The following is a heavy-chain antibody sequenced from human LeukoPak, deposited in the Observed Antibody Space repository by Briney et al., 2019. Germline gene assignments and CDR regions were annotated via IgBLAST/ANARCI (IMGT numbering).Heavy chain of an antibody. D-gene: IGHD3-22*01. J-gene: IGHJ4*02. CDR3: AIHYYYDSSGYYLIDY. CDR2: MNPNSGNT. V-gene: IGHV1-8*02. Sequence: GASVKVSCKASGYTFTSYYMHWVRQAPGQGLEWMGWMNPNSGNTGYAQKFQGRVTMTRNTSISTAYMELSSLRSEDTAVYYCAIHYYYDSSGYYLIDYWGQGTLVTVSS. CDR1: GYTFTSYY.